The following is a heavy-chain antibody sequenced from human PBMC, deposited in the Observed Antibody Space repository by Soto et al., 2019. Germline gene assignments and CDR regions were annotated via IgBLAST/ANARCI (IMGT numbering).Heavy chain of an antibody. CDR1: GYTFSNHW. CDR3: ARHGRSRSSDYVTKWYFDL. Sequence: EVLLVQSGAEVQKPGESLRISCKGSGYTFSNHWIGWVRQLPGKGLEWMGIIYPGDSETRYSPSLEGHISISVDKSIKPAYLQWRSLKASDTAMYYCARHGRSRSSDYVTKWYFDLWGRGTLVTVSS. V-gene: IGHV5-51*01. CDR2: IYPGDSET. J-gene: IGHJ2*01. D-gene: IGHD5-12*01.